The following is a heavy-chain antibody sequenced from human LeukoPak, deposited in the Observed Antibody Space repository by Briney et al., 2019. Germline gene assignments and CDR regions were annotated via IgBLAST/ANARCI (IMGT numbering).Heavy chain of an antibody. CDR1: GGSISSGGYS. D-gene: IGHD4-23*01. J-gene: IGHJ6*02. Sequence: PSETLSLTCAVSGGSISSGGYSWSWIRQPPGKGLEWIGYIYHSGSTYYNPSLKSRVTISVDRSKNQFSLKLSSVTAADTAVYYCAGDYGGNSGGPRSYYYYYYGMDVWGQGTTVTVSS. CDR2: IYHSGST. CDR3: AGDYGGNSGGPRSYYYYYYGMDV. V-gene: IGHV4-30-2*01.